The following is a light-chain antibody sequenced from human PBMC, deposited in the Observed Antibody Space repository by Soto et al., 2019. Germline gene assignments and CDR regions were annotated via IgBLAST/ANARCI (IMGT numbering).Light chain of an antibody. CDR2: EAS. CDR1: QGISSY. Sequence: DIQLTQSPSFLSASVGDRVTITCRASQGISSYLAWYQQKPGKAPKVLIYEASTLQSGVPSRFSGSGSGTEFTLIISSLQPEDFASYYCQQLNSFPWTFGQGTKVEIK. J-gene: IGKJ1*01. CDR3: QQLNSFPWT. V-gene: IGKV1-9*01.